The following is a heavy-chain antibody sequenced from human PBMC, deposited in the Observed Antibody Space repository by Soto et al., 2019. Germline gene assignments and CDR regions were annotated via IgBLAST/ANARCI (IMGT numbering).Heavy chain of an antibody. J-gene: IGHJ3*02. Sequence: ASVKVSCTASGYTFTSYYMQWVRQARGQRLEWIGWIVVGSGNTNCAQKFQERVTITRDMSTSTAYMELSSLRSEDTAVYYCAADPQDYGDSSVIWGQGTMVTVSS. D-gene: IGHD4-17*01. CDR1: GYTFTSYY. CDR3: AADPQDYGDSSVI. V-gene: IGHV1-58*02. CDR2: IVVGSGNT.